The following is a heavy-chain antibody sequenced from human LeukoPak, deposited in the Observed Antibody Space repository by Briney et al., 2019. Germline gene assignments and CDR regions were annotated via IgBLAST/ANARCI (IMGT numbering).Heavy chain of an antibody. D-gene: IGHD3-10*01. CDR3: ARDRGPRTGFMVREAYDY. V-gene: IGHV3-64*04. CDR2: ISSDGDRT. Sequence: GSLRLSCSASGFIFSDYAMRWVRQAPGKGLEYISAISSDGDRTYFTDSVKGRFTISRGNSKNTLYLQMNSLRAEDTAVYYCARDRGPRTGFMVREAYDYWGQGTLVTVSS. CDR1: GFIFSDYA. J-gene: IGHJ4*02.